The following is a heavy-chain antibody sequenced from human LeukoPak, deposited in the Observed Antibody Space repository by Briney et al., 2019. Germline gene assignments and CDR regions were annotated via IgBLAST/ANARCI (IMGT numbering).Heavy chain of an antibody. CDR3: SKAPIPGLYGIEG. J-gene: IGHJ6*02. CDR2: ISWNSGSI. V-gene: IGHV3-9*01. Sequence: GGSLRLSCAASGFTFDDYAMHWVRQAPGKGLEWVSGISWNSGSIGYADSVKGRFTISRDNAKNSLYLQMNSLRAEDTALYYRSKAPIPGLYGIEGRGQGTTVTVSS. CDR1: GFTFDDYA. D-gene: IGHD3/OR15-3a*01.